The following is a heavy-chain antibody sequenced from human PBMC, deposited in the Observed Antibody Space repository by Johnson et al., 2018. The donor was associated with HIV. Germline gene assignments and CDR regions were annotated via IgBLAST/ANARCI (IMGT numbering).Heavy chain of an antibody. D-gene: IGHD5-18*01. CDR2: ISWNSGSI. Sequence: EVQLVESGGGLVQPGRSLRLSCAASGFTFDDYAMHWVRQAPGKGLEWVSGISWNSGSIGYADSVKGRFTISRDNAKNSLNLQMNSLRAEDTAVYYCARGYSYEWRGELDAFDICGQGTVVTVSP. V-gene: IGHV3-9*01. CDR3: ARGYSYEWRGELDAFDI. J-gene: IGHJ3*02. CDR1: GFTFDDYA.